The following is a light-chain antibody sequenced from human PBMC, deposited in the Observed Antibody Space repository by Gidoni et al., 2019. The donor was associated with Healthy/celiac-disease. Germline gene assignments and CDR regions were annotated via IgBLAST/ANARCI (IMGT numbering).Light chain of an antibody. CDR1: TSDVGGYNY. CDR2: DVS. J-gene: IGLJ2*01. CDR3: SSYTSSSTLV. Sequence: QSALTQPASVSGSPRQSITISCNGTTSDVGGYNYVSWYQQHPGKAPKLMIYDVSNRPSWVSNRFSGSKSGNTASLTISGLQAEDEADYYCSSYTSSSTLVFGGGTKLTVL. V-gene: IGLV2-14*01.